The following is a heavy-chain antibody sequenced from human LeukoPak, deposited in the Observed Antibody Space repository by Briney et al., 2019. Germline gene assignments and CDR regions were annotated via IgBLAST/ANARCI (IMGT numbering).Heavy chain of an antibody. J-gene: IGHJ4*02. CDR3: AKEVVGTGAGY. D-gene: IGHD2-15*01. CDR2: TRNKANSYTT. Sequence: GGSLRLSCAASGFTFSSYEMNWVRQAPGKGLEWVGRTRNKANSYTTEYAASVRGRFTISRDDSRNSLYLQMNSLRTEDTAVYYCAKEVVGTGAGYWGQGTLVTVSS. V-gene: IGHV3-72*01. CDR1: GFTFSSYE.